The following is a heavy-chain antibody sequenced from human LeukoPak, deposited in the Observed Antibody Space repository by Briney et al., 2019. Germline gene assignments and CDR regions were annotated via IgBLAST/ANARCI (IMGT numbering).Heavy chain of an antibody. D-gene: IGHD2/OR15-2a*01. V-gene: IGHV4-4*07. CDR2: VSPSGTT. J-gene: IGHJ5*02. Sequence: PSETLSLTCTVSGGYTGSHYWSWIRQPAGKGLEWIGRVSPSGTTHYNPSLGSRVTMSVDTSKNYFSLRLSSVPAADTAVYYCARDFYASGFYFWFDPWGQGILVTVSS. CDR3: ARDFYASGFYFWFDP. CDR1: GGYTGSHY.